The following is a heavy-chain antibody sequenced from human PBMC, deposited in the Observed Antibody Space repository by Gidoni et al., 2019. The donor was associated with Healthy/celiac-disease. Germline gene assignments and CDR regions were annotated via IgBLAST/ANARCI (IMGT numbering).Heavy chain of an antibody. CDR2: IYHSGST. CDR3: ARNYYDYVWGSYRYGDTAMALNGYYYYYGMDV. Sequence: QVQLQESGPGLGKPSGTLSLNCDVAGGYISSSDWWRWVRQPQGKGLEWIGEIYHSGSTTYNPSLKSRVTIPVDKSKNQFSLKLSSVTAADTAVYYCARNYYDYVWGSYRYGDTAMALNGYYYYYGMDVWGQGTTVTVSS. CDR1: GGYISSSDW. V-gene: IGHV4-4*02. J-gene: IGHJ6*02. D-gene: IGHD3-16*02.